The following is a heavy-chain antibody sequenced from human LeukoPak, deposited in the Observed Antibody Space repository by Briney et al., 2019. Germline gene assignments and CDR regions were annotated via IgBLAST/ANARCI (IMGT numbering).Heavy chain of an antibody. D-gene: IGHD6-13*01. Sequence: GGSLRLSCAASGFTFSSYDMHWVRQATGKGLEWVSAIGTAGDTYYPGSVKGRFTISRENAKNSLYLQMNSLRAGDTAVYYCARGGSSSYGGAFDIWGQGTMVTVSS. J-gene: IGHJ3*02. CDR1: GFTFSSYD. V-gene: IGHV3-13*01. CDR2: IGTAGDT. CDR3: ARGGSSSYGGAFDI.